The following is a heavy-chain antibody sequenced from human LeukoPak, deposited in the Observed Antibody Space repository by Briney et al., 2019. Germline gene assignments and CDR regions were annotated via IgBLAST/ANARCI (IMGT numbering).Heavy chain of an antibody. CDR3: VRDPRNWNYFDY. J-gene: IGHJ4*01. V-gene: IGHV4-39*07. CDR2: IHYSGST. D-gene: IGHD1-20*01. Sequence: PSETLSLTCTVSGDSFSSVDYYWGWIRQPPGKGLEWIGNIHYSGSTYYNPSLKSRVTISLDTSKNQFSLKLSSVTAADTAVYYCVRDPRNWNYFDYWGHGILVTVSS. CDR1: GDSFSSVDYY.